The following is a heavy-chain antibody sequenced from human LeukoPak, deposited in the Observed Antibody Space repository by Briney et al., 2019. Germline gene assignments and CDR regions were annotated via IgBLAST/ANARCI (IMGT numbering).Heavy chain of an antibody. D-gene: IGHD3-10*01. J-gene: IGHJ5*02. CDR2: IYHSGNT. CDR3: ARGQTYYYGSGSSNWFDP. V-gene: IGHV4-4*02. CDR1: GGSISSSNW. Sequence: SETLSLTCAVSGGSISSSNWWSWVRQPPGKGLEWIGEIYHSGNTNYNPSLKSRVTISVDKSKNQFSLKLSSVTAADTAVYYCARGQTYYYGSGSSNWFDPWGQGTLVTVSS.